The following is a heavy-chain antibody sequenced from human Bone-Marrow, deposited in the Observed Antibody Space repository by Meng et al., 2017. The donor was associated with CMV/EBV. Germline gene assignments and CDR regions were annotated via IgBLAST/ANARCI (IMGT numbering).Heavy chain of an antibody. CDR3: ARIGGIVVVPAATRDWWFDP. V-gene: IGHV4-59*01. J-gene: IGHJ5*02. CDR1: GGSISSYY. Sequence: SETLSLTCTVSGGSISSYYWSWIRQPPGKGLEWIGYIYYSGSTNYNPSLKSRVTISVDTSKNQFSLKLSSVTAADTAVYYCARIGGIVVVPAATRDWWFDPWGQGTLVTVSS. D-gene: IGHD2-2*01. CDR2: IYYSGST.